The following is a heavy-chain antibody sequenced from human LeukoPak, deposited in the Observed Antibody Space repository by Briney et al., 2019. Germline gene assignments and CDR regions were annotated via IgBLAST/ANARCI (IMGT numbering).Heavy chain of an antibody. CDR1: GGSVSSYY. CDR2: IYYSGST. D-gene: IGHD2-21*01. J-gene: IGHJ3*02. CDR3: TRFIRGFDI. V-gene: IGHV4-59*02. Sequence: SETLSLTCTVSGGSVSSYYWSWIRQPPGKGLEWIGFIYYSGSTNYNPSLKSRVTISVDTSKNQFSLKLSSVTAADTAVFYCTRFIRGFDIWRQGTMVTVSP.